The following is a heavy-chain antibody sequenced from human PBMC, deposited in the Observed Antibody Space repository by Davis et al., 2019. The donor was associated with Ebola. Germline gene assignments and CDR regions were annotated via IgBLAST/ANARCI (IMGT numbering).Heavy chain of an antibody. CDR2: ITTTGRK. Sequence: GESLKISCAASGFTFSGYWMSWVRQAPGKGLDWVSGITTTGRKYYADSVKGRFTISRDNSKNTLYMQMNSLRDEDTAVYYCANSGRWERPHYQDYWGQGTLVTVSS. CDR3: ANSGRWERPHYQDY. V-gene: IGHV3-23*01. CDR1: GFTFSGYW. J-gene: IGHJ4*02. D-gene: IGHD1-26*01.